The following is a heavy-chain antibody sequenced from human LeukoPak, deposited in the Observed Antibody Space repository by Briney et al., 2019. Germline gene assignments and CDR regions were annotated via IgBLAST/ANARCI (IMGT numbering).Heavy chain of an antibody. CDR1: GYSISNGYY. J-gene: IGHJ3*02. CDR2: IYHSGST. CDR3: VRPYNSGWKGSFDI. D-gene: IGHD6-19*01. Sequence: SETLSLTCAVSGYSISNGYYWGWIRQPPGKGLEWIGSIYHSGSTYYNPSLKSRVTISEDTSKNQFSLKLSSVTAADTAVYYCVRPYNSGWKGSFDIWGQGTMVTISS. V-gene: IGHV4-38-2*01.